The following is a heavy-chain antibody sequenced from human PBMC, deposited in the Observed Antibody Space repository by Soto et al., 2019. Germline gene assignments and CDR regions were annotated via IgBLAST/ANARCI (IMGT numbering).Heavy chain of an antibody. D-gene: IGHD3-10*01. CDR3: ARGYGSGTYYEH. J-gene: IGHJ4*02. CDR2: INPSDGST. CDR1: GYSFTNYF. Sequence: ASVKVSCKTSGYSFTNYFLHWVRQAPGQGLEWMGIINPSDGSTSYAQRIQGRVTMARDTSTGTVYMELSSLRSEDTAVYYCARGYGSGTYYEHWGQGTLVTVSS. V-gene: IGHV1-46*01.